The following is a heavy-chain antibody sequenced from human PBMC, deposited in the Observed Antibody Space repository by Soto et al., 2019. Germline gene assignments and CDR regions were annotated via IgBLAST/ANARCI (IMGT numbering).Heavy chain of an antibody. D-gene: IGHD6-25*01. CDR1: GGSISSYY. CDR3: AREQYLAAINWFDP. CDR2: IYTSGST. V-gene: IGHV4-4*07. J-gene: IGHJ5*02. Sequence: QVQLQESGPGLVKPSETLSLTCTVSGGSISSYYWSWIRQPAGKGLEWIGRIYTSGSTNYNPSLKRRVTMSVDKSKNQFSLKLSSVTAADTAVYYCAREQYLAAINWFDPWGQGTLVTVSS.